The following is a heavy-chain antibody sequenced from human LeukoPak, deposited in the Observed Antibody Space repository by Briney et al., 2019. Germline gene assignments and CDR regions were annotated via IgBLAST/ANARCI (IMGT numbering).Heavy chain of an antibody. Sequence: SGTLSLTCAVYGGSFSGYYWSWIRQPPGKGLEWIGEINHSGSTNYNPSLKSRVTISVDTSKNQFSLKLSSVTAADTAVYYCARGWNSGWYFGYWGQGTLVTVSS. CDR3: ARGWNSGWYFGY. V-gene: IGHV4-34*01. D-gene: IGHD6-19*01. CDR2: INHSGST. J-gene: IGHJ4*02. CDR1: GGSFSGYY.